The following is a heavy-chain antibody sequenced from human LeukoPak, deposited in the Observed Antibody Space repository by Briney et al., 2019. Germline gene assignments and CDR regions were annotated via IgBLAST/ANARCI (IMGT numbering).Heavy chain of an antibody. J-gene: IGHJ5*02. V-gene: IGHV4-4*02. D-gene: IGHD6-13*01. CDR2: IYHSGST. CDR3: ARDKGIAAAGSRRSRWFDP. Sequence: SGTLSLTCAVSGGSISSSNWWSWVRQPPGKGLEWIGEIYHSGSTNFNPSLKSRVTISVDKSKNQFSLKLSSVTAADTAVYYCARDKGIAAAGSRRSRWFDPWGQGTLVTVSS. CDR1: GGSISSSNW.